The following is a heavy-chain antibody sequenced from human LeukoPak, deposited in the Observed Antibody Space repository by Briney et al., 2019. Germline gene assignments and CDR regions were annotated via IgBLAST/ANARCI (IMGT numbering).Heavy chain of an antibody. CDR2: ISGSGGST. D-gene: IGHD3-10*01. J-gene: IGHJ4*02. CDR3: AKVITMGSFDY. CDR1: GFTFSSYA. V-gene: IGHV3-23*01. Sequence: GGSLRLSCAASGFTFSSYAMSWVRQAPGKGLEWVSAISGSGGSTYYADSVKGRFTIYRDNSNNTLYLQMNSLRAEDTAIFYCAKVITMGSFDYWGQGTLVTVSS.